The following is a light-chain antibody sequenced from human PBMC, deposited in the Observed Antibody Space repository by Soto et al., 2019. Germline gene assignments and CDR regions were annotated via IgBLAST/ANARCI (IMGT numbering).Light chain of an antibody. CDR1: QSVRSY. Sequence: VLTQSPATLSLSPGERATLSCRASQSVRSYLAWYQQKPGQAPRLLIYDASNRATGIPDRFSGSGSGTDFTLTISRLEPEDFAVYYCQHYGSSPPNTFGQGTKVDIK. J-gene: IGKJ1*01. CDR2: DAS. CDR3: QHYGSSPPNT. V-gene: IGKV3-20*01.